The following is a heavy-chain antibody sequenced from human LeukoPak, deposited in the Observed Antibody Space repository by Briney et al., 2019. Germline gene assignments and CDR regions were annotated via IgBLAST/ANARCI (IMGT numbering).Heavy chain of an antibody. CDR3: ARDVHGDYGSGWFDP. CDR2: IMPLFGKA. J-gene: IGHJ5*02. Sequence: SVKVSCKPSGGTFNNSAISWVRQAPGQGLEWLGGIMPLFGKAVYAQKFQGRVTINKDESTRTVYLELTSLTSDDTAVYYCARDVHGDYGSGWFDPWGQGTLVSVSS. CDR1: GGTFNNSA. V-gene: IGHV1-69*05. D-gene: IGHD4-17*01.